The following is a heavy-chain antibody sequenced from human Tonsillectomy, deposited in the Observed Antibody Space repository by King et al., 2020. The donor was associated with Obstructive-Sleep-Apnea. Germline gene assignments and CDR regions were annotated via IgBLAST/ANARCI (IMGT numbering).Heavy chain of an antibody. V-gene: IGHV3-9*01. D-gene: IGHD4-17*01. CDR3: ATDSPSGEPRYSFHF. J-gene: IGHJ4*02. CDR1: GCTFQDYD. CDR2: ISWNSGSI. Sequence: VQLVESGGGLVQPGRSLRISCAASGCTFQDYDMYWVRQAPGKGLEWVAGISWNSGSISYSDPVKGRFTISRDNAKNSLYLQMNSLRVEDTALYYCATDSPSGEPRYSFHFWGQGTLVTVSS.